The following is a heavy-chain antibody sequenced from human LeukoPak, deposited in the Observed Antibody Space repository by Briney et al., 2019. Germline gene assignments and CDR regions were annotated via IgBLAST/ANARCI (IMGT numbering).Heavy chain of an antibody. Sequence: RWASVKVSCKASGNTFTGYYMHWVRQAPGQGLEWMGWVNPKTGGTYYAQRFQGRVTMTRDTSISTIYMELRSLRSDDTAIYYCARVLGELFSDYAHSMDVWGQGTTVFVSS. J-gene: IGHJ6*02. V-gene: IGHV1-2*02. D-gene: IGHD3-10*01. CDR1: GNTFTGYY. CDR3: ARVLGELFSDYAHSMDV. CDR2: VNPKTGGT.